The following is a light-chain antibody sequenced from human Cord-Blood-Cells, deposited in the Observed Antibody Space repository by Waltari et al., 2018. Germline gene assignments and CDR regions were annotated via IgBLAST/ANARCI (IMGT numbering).Light chain of an antibody. J-gene: IGLJ3*02. Sequence: QSALTQPRSVSGSPGQSVTISCTGTSSDVGGYNYVSWYQQHPGKAPKLMIYDVSKRPSGVPDPFSGAKSGNTASLTTSGLQAEDEADYYCCSYAGSYTLVFGGGTKLTVL. CDR1: SSDVGGYNY. V-gene: IGLV2-11*01. CDR2: DVS. CDR3: CSYAGSYTLV.